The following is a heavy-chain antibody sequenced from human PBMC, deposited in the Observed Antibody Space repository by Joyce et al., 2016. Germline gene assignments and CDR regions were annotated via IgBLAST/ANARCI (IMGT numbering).Heavy chain of an antibody. CDR2: INADNGNT. Sequence: QVKLVQSGAEVKKPGASVKFSSKASGYNFTSYAMHWVRQAPGQRPEWMGWINADNGNTKYSQKFQCRVTITRDTSASIVYMELGSLRSEDAALFYCARAARRGNFDYWGQGTLVTVSS. J-gene: IGHJ4*02. D-gene: IGHD6-6*01. CDR1: GYNFTSYA. V-gene: IGHV1-3*01. CDR3: ARAARRGNFDY.